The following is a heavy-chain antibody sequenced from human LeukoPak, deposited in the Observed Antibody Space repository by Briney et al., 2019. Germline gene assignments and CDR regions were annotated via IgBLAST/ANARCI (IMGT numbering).Heavy chain of an antibody. CDR2: INHSGST. Sequence: SETLSLTCAVYGGSFSGYYWSWIRQPPGKGLEWIGEINHSGSTNYNPSLKSRVTISVDTSKSQFSLKLSSVTAADTAVYYCATVNGHKFYYYYGMDVWGQGTTVTVSS. V-gene: IGHV4-34*01. J-gene: IGHJ6*02. D-gene: IGHD2-8*01. CDR3: ATVNGHKFYYYYGMDV. CDR1: GGSFSGYY.